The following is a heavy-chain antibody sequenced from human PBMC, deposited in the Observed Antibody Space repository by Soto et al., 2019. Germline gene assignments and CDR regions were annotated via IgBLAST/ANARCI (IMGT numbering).Heavy chain of an antibody. V-gene: IGHV4-4*02. Sequence: SETLSLTCAVSGGSISSSNWWSWVRQPPGKGLEWIGEIYHSGSTNYNPSLKSRVTISVDKSKNQFSLKLSSVTAADTAVYYCPRRDIRSGYSLDCWGQGTRINVST. CDR1: GGSISSSNW. J-gene: IGHJ4*02. D-gene: IGHD3-3*01. CDR2: IYHSGST. CDR3: PRRDIRSGYSLDC.